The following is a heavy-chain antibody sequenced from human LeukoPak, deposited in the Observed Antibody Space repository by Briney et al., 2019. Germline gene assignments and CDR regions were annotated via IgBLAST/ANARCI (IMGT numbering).Heavy chain of an antibody. D-gene: IGHD3-22*01. CDR2: MYYSGST. CDR1: GGSISSSSYY. V-gene: IGHV4-39*01. CDR3: ARRHLRIYDSSGYYSL. Sequence: PSETLSLTCTVSGGSISSSSYYWGWIRQPPGKGLEWIGSMYYSGSTYCNPSLKSRVTISLETSKSQFSLKLSSVTAADTALYYCARRHLRIYDSSGYYSLWGQGTLVTVSS. J-gene: IGHJ4*02.